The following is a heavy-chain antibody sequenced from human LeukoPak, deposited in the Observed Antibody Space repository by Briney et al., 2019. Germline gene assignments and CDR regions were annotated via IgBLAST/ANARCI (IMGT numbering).Heavy chain of an antibody. V-gene: IGHV3-48*03. Sequence: GGSLRLSCAASGFTFSSYEMNWVRQAPGKGLEWVSYISSSGSTIYYADSVKGRFTISRDNARKSLYLQMNSLRADDTAVYYCAKDRITMIVVAGPYYFDYWGQGTLVTVSS. CDR1: GFTFSSYE. J-gene: IGHJ4*02. CDR3: AKDRITMIVVAGPYYFDY. CDR2: ISSSGSTI. D-gene: IGHD3-22*01.